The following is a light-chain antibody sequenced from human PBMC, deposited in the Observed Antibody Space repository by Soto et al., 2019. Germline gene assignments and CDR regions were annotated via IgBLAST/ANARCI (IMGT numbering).Light chain of an antibody. CDR1: SSNIGAGYD. CDR2: GNS. J-gene: IGLJ2*01. CDR3: QSYDSSLSGPVV. V-gene: IGLV1-40*01. Sequence: QLVLTQPPSVSGAPGQRGTISCTGGSSNIGAGYDVHWYQQLPGTAPKLLIYGNSNRPSGVPDRFSGSKSGTSASLAITGLQAEDEADYYCQSYDSSLSGPVVFGGGTKLTVL.